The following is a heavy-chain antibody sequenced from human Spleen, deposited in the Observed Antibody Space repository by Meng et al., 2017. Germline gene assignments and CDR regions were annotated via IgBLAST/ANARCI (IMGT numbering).Heavy chain of an antibody. V-gene: IGHV4-34*01. J-gene: IGHJ4*02. D-gene: IGHD2-21*02. CDR1: GGSFSGYY. CDR2: INHSGST. Sequence: GSLRLSCAVYGGSFSGYYWSWIRQPPGKGLEWIGEINHSGSTNYNPSLKSRVTISVDTSKNQFSLKLSSVTAADTAVYDCARGLPPSPLAYCGGDCKASFDYWGQGTLVTVSS. CDR3: ARGLPPSPLAYCGGDCKASFDY.